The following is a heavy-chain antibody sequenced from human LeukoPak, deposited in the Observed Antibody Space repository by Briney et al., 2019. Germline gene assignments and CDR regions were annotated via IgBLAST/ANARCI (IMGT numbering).Heavy chain of an antibody. CDR2: INPNSGGT. CDR3: ARDFQYQLLSDDAFDI. D-gene: IGHD2-2*01. J-gene: IGHJ3*02. CDR1: GYTFTSYD. Sequence: GASVKVSCKASGYTFTSYDINWVRQAPGQGLEWMGWINPNSGGTNYAQKFQGRVTMTRDTSISTAYMELSRLRSDDTAVYYCARDFQYQLLSDDAFDIWGQGTMVTVSS. V-gene: IGHV1-2*02.